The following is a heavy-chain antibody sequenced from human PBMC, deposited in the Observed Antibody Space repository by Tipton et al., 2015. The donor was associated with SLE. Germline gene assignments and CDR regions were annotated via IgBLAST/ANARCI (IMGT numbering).Heavy chain of an antibody. CDR3: ARDGAYCSSSSCYNWLDP. Sequence: LRLSCSVSGGSISSHYWSWIRQPAGKGLEWIGCINTSGSTSYNPSLKSRVTISVDTSKNQFSLELSSVTAADTAVYYCARDGAYCSSSSCYNWLDPWGHGALVTVSS. D-gene: IGHD2-2*01. CDR2: INTSGST. V-gene: IGHV4-4*07. CDR1: GGSISSHY. J-gene: IGHJ5*02.